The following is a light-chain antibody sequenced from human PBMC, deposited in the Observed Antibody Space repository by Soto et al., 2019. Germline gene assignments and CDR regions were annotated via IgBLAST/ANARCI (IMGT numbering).Light chain of an antibody. CDR2: GAS. CDR1: QSGSSN. CDR3: QQYNNWTLT. J-gene: IGKJ4*01. V-gene: IGKV3-15*01. Sequence: ELVMAQSPATLSLSPVQRSVLSTRARQSGSSNTAWHDQKPGQAPRLLIYGASTRATGIPARFSGSGSGTEFTLTISSLQSEDFAVYYCQQYNNWTLTCGGGTKVDI.